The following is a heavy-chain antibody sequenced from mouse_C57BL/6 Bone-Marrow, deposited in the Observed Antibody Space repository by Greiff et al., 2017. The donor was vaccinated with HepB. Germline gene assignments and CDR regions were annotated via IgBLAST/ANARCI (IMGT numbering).Heavy chain of an antibody. CDR2: IDPETGGT. D-gene: IGHD1-1*01. Sequence: VQGVESGAELVRPGASVTLSCKASGYTFTDYEMHWVKQTPVHGLEWIGAIDPETGGTAYNQKFKGKAILTADKSSSTAYMELRSLTSEDSAVYYSLTTGAMDYWGQGTSVTVSS. V-gene: IGHV1-15*01. CDR3: LTTGAMDY. CDR1: GYTFTDYE. J-gene: IGHJ4*01.